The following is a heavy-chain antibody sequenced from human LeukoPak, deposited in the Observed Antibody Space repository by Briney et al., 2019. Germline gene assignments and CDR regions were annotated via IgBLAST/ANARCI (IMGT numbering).Heavy chain of an antibody. Sequence: GGSLRLSCAASGFTVSSNYMSWVRQAPGKGLEWVSVIYSGGSTYYADSVKGRLTISRHNSKNTLYLQMNSLRAEDTAVYYCATSYRRGTIYYGMDVWGQGTTVTVSS. J-gene: IGHJ6*02. CDR3: ATSYRRGTIYYGMDV. V-gene: IGHV3-53*04. D-gene: IGHD4/OR15-4a*01. CDR1: GFTVSSNY. CDR2: IYSGGST.